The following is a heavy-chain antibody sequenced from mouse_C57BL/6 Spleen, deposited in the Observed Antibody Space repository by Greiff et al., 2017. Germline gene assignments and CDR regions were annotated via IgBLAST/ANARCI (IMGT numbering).Heavy chain of an antibody. CDR3: AREAYYYGSSFYAMDY. J-gene: IGHJ4*01. V-gene: IGHV5-4*01. CDR1: GFTFSSYA. CDR2: ISDGGSYT. D-gene: IGHD1-1*01. Sequence: EVQVVESGGGLVKPGGSLKLSCAASGFTFSSYAMSWVRQTPEKRLEWVATISDGGSYTYYPDNVKGRFTISRDNAKNNLYLQMSHLKSEDTAMYYCAREAYYYGSSFYAMDYWGQGTSVTVSS.